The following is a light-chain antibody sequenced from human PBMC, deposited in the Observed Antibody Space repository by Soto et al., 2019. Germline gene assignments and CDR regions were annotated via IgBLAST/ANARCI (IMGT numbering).Light chain of an antibody. J-gene: IGLJ1*01. V-gene: IGLV2-8*01. CDR1: SSDVGGYNY. Sequence: QSALTQPPSASGSPGQSVTISCTGTSSDVGGYNYVSWYQQHPGKAPKLMIYEVTKRPSGVPDRFSGSKSGNTASLTVSGLLAEDEADYYCNSQRSSGTRVFGTGTKVTVL. CDR2: EVT. CDR3: NSQRSSGTRV.